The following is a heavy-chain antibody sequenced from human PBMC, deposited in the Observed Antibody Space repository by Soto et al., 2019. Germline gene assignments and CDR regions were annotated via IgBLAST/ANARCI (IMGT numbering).Heavy chain of an antibody. V-gene: IGHV3-11*04. CDR2: ISSSGSTI. J-gene: IGHJ4*02. Sequence: GGSLRLSCAASGFTFSDYYMSWIRQAPGKGLEWVSYISSSGSTIYYADSVKGRFTISRDNSKNSLYLQMNSLRAEDTAVYYCASDLYYDSSGYSFDYWGQGTLVTVSS. CDR1: GFTFSDYY. CDR3: ASDLYYDSSGYSFDY. D-gene: IGHD3-22*01.